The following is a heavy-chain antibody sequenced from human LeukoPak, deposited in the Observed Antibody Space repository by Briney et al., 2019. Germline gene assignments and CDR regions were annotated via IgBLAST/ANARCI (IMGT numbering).Heavy chain of an antibody. CDR1: GFTFSSYE. CDR3: ARGRTGTIFDY. J-gene: IGHJ4*02. D-gene: IGHD1-7*01. Sequence: GGSLRLSCAASGFTFSSYEMNWVRQAPGKGLEWVSYISSGGGTIYYSDSVKGGFTISRDNAKNSLYLQMNSLRAEDTAVYYCARGRTGTIFDYWGQGTLVTVSS. CDR2: ISSGGGTI. V-gene: IGHV3-48*03.